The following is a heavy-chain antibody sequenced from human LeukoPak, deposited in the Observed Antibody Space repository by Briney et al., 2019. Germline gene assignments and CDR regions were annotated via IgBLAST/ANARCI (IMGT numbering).Heavy chain of an antibody. Sequence: SETLSLTCAVSGGSISSPNWWSWVRQPPGKGLEWIGEIYHSGMTNYKTSLKSRVTISVDEYKNQFSLKLSSVTAADTAVYYCARDLVENSRGHDFWGQGILVIVSS. J-gene: IGHJ4*02. D-gene: IGHD2-15*01. CDR1: GGSISSPNW. CDR3: ARDLVENSRGHDF. V-gene: IGHV4-4*02. CDR2: IYHSGMT.